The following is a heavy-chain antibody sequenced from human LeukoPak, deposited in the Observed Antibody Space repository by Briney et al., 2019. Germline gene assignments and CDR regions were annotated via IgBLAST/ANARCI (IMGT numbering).Heavy chain of an antibody. Sequence: GGSLRLSCAASGFTFSSYWMHWVRQAPGKGLVWVSRINSDGSSTSYADSVKGRFTISRDNAKNTLYLQMNSLRAEDTALYYCAKVGGGDHANYYYYYMDVWGKGTTVTISS. CDR3: AKVGGGDHANYYYYYMDV. D-gene: IGHD4-17*01. CDR1: GFTFSSYW. V-gene: IGHV3-74*01. J-gene: IGHJ6*03. CDR2: INSDGSST.